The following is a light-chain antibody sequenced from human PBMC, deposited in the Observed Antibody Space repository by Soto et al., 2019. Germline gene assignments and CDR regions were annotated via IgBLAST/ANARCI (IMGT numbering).Light chain of an antibody. V-gene: IGKV1-39*01. CDR3: QQSYSTPPWT. CDR2: DAS. CDR1: QSISRW. J-gene: IGKJ1*01. Sequence: DIQMTQSRSTVSASVGDRVTITCRASQSISRWLAWYQQKPGKAPKLLIYDASSLQTGVPSRFSGSGSGTDFSLTISSLQPEDFATYYCQQSYSTPPWTFGQGTKVDIK.